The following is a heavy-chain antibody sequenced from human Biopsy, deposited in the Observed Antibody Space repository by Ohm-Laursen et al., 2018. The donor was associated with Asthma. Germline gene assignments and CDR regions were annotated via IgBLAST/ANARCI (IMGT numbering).Heavy chain of an antibody. CDR1: GFAVSRDY. CDR2: IYSGGTS. J-gene: IGHJ4*02. V-gene: IGHV3-53*01. D-gene: IGHD2/OR15-2a*01. CDR3: ARGDNSNWSQYYFDY. Sequence: SLRLSCAASGFAVSRDYMFWVRQAPGKGLEWVSVIYSGGTSHTADSVRGRFTISRDYSKNTLYLQMHSLSAEDTAVYYCARGDNSNWSQYYFDYWGQGTLVTVSS.